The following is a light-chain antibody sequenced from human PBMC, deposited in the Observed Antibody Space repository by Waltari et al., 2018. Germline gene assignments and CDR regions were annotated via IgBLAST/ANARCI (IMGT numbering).Light chain of an antibody. J-gene: IGLJ3*02. CDR2: VNRDGSH. Sequence: QLVLTQPPSASASPGASVKLTCTLSRGHSDYAIAWHQQQPRKGPRYLMRVNRDGSHKKGDGIPDRFSGSSSGAERFLTISSLQSEDEADYFCQTWGFGIEVFGGGTKLTVL. V-gene: IGLV4-69*01. CDR3: QTWGFGIEV. CDR1: RGHSDYA.